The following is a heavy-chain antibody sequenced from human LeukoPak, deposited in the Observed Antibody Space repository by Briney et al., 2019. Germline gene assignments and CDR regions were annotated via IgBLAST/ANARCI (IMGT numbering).Heavy chain of an antibody. CDR1: GGTFSSYA. CDR3: ARDLTSGSYYSGYYYGMDV. V-gene: IGHV1-69*13. Sequence: GASVKVSCKASGGTFSSYAISWVRQAPGQGLEWMGGIIPIFGTANYAQKFQGRVTITADESTSTAYMELSSLRSEDTAVYYCARDLTSGSYYSGYYYGMDVWGQGTTVTVSS. CDR2: IIPIFGTA. J-gene: IGHJ6*02. D-gene: IGHD3-10*01.